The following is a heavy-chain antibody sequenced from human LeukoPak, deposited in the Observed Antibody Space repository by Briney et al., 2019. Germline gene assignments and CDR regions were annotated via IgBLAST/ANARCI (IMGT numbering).Heavy chain of an antibody. V-gene: IGHV1-69*05. CDR3: ARGVVPATSDAFDI. J-gene: IGHJ3*02. CDR2: IIPIFGTA. Sequence: GASVKVSCTASGGTFSSYAISWVRQAPGQGLEWRGGIIPIFGTANYAQKFQGRVTITTDESTSTAYMELSSLRSEDTAVYYCARGVVPATSDAFDIWGRGTMVTVSS. CDR1: GGTFSSYA. D-gene: IGHD2-2*01.